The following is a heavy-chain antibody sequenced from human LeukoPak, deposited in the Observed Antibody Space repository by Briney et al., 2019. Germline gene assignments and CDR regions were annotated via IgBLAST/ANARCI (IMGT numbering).Heavy chain of an antibody. D-gene: IGHD4-23*01. CDR2: MNPNSGNT. J-gene: IGHJ4*02. CDR1: GYTFTSYD. CDR3: ARHYGGNSELDY. Sequence: EASVKVSCKASGYTFTSYDINWVRQATGQGLEWMGWMNPNSGNTGYAQKSQGRVTMTRNTSISTAYMELSSLRSEDTAVYYCARHYGGNSELDYRGQGTLVTVSS. V-gene: IGHV1-8*01.